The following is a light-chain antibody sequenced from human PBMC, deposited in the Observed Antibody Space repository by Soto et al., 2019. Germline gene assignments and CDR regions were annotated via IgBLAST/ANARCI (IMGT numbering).Light chain of an antibody. J-gene: IGLJ1*01. V-gene: IGLV2-11*01. CDR1: HSDVGGYNY. Sequence: QSALTQPASVSASPGQSITISCTGTHSDVGGYNYVSWYQQHPGKAPKLMIYDVSKRPSGVPDRFSGSKSGNTASLTISGLQAEDEADYYCCSYAGSYTYVFGTGTKLTVL. CDR3: CSYAGSYTYV. CDR2: DVS.